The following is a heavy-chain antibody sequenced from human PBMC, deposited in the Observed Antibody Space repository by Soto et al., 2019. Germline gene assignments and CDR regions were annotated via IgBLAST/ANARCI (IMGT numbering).Heavy chain of an antibody. J-gene: IGHJ6*02. V-gene: IGHV4-4*02. Sequence: LSLTCAVSGGSISSSNWWSWVRQPPGKGLEWIGEIYHSGSTNYNPSLKSRVTISVDKSKNQFSLKLSSVTAADTAVYYCARRIAARLYYYYGMDVWGQGTTVTVSS. D-gene: IGHD6-6*01. CDR3: ARRIAARLYYYYGMDV. CDR2: IYHSGST. CDR1: GGSISSSNW.